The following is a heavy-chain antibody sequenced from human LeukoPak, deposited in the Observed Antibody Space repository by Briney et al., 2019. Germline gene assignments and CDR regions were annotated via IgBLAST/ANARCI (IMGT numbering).Heavy chain of an antibody. Sequence: PSETLSLTCTVSGGSISSYYWSWIRQPPGKGLEWIGYIYHSGSTNYNPSLKSRVTISVDTSKNQFSLKLSSVTAADTAVYFCARETLEGKFDPWGQGTLVTVSS. CDR1: GGSISSYY. V-gene: IGHV4-59*01. CDR2: IYHSGST. D-gene: IGHD1-1*01. CDR3: ARETLEGKFDP. J-gene: IGHJ5*02.